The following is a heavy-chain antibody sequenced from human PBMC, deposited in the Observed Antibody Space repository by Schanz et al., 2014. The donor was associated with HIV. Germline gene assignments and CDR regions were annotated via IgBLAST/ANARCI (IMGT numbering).Heavy chain of an antibody. V-gene: IGHV3-66*01. Sequence: VQVVESGGGVVQPGRSLRLSCAGSGISLTNNAMTWVRQAPGKGLEWVSTLYNGGDTYYADSVKGRFTISRDNSKNSLFLQMNSLRAEDTAVYYCARDSQLFCSSTSCLFDCWGQGTLVTVSS. CDR1: GISLTNNA. J-gene: IGHJ4*02. CDR3: ARDSQLFCSSTSCLFDC. D-gene: IGHD2-2*01. CDR2: LYNGGDT.